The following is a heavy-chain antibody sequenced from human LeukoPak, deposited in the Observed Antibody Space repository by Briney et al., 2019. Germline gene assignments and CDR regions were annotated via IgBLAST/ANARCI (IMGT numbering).Heavy chain of an antibody. D-gene: IGHD2-21*02. CDR2: IYPGDSDT. CDR3: ARIYCGGDCSSYYYYYYMDV. V-gene: IGHV5-51*01. J-gene: IGHJ6*03. CDR1: GYSFTSYW. Sequence: GESLKISCKGSGYSFTSYWIGWVRQMPGKGLEWMGIIYPGDSDTRYSPSFQGQVTISADKSISTAYLQWSSVKASDTAMYYCARIYCGGDCSSYYYYYYMDVWGKGTTVTVSS.